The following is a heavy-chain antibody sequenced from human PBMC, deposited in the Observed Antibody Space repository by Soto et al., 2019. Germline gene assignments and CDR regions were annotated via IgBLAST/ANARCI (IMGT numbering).Heavy chain of an antibody. CDR2: INGGDAVR. V-gene: IGHV1-3*01. J-gene: IGHJ4*02. CDR1: GYTFTGNA. Sequence: ASVKVSCKASGYTFTGNAIHWMRQAPGQRLEWMGWINGGDAVRKYSQNFQGRVILTRDTPATTAYMELTSLRSEDTAVYYCARGFDGSADYWGQGTLVNVSS. D-gene: IGHD3-10*01. CDR3: ARGFDGSADY.